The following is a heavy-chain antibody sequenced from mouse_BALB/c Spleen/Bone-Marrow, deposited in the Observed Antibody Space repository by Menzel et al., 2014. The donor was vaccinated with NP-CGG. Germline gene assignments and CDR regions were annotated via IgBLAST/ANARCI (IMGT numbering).Heavy chain of an antibody. J-gene: IGHJ2*01. V-gene: IGHV1-5*01. D-gene: IGHD3-1*01. Sequence: EVQLVESGTVLARPGAAVKMSCKASGYTFSNYWMHWVKQRPGKGLGWIGTIYPGNSDTTYNQKFKGKAKLTAVTSTSTAYMDLSSLTNEDSAVDYCTTLARTNFDYWGQGTTLTVPS. CDR3: TTLARTNFDY. CDR2: IYPGNSDT. CDR1: GYTFSNYW.